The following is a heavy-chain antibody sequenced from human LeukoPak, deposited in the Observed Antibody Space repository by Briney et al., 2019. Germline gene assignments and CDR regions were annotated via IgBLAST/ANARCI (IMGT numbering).Heavy chain of an antibody. CDR3: ATAGGWELPFDY. Sequence: GASVKVSCKVSGYTFTDYYMHWVQQAPGKGLEWMGLVDPEDGETIYAEKFQGRGTITADTSTDTAYMELSSLRSEDTAVYYCATAGGWELPFDYWGQGTLVTVSS. J-gene: IGHJ4*02. CDR1: GYTFTDYY. V-gene: IGHV1-69-2*01. D-gene: IGHD1-26*01. CDR2: VDPEDGET.